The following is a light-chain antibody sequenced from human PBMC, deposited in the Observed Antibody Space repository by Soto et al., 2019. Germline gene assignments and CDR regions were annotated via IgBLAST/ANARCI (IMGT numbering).Light chain of an antibody. CDR1: QSVGSA. CDR3: QQYKNWPPLS. Sequence: EIVMTQSPATLSVSPGETATLSCRASQSVGSAVVWYQHKPGQAPRLLIVAASIRATGVPGRFSGGGSGTEFTLTVSSLQSEDVAVYYCQQYKNWPPLSVGGGTTVEIK. V-gene: IGKV3-15*01. CDR2: AAS. J-gene: IGKJ4*01.